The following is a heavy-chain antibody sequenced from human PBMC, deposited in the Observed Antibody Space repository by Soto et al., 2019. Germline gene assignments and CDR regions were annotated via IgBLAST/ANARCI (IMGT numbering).Heavy chain of an antibody. CDR3: AKDAIMVSSSFNYFDF. CDR1: GFIPSSYA. D-gene: IGHD6-13*01. V-gene: IGHV3-23*01. J-gene: IGHJ4*02. Sequence: PGGSLRLSCVASGFIPSSYAMSWVRQAPGKGLEWVSGISGSGGATCCAASVKGRFTISRDNSKNTLYLQMNSLSAEDTAIYYCAKDAIMVSSSFNYFDFWGQGALVTVSS. CDR2: ISGSGGAT.